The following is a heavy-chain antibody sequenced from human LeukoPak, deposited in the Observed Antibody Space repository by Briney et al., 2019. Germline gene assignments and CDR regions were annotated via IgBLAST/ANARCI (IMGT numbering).Heavy chain of an antibody. V-gene: IGHV3-23*01. CDR3: ARDISGALGDY. J-gene: IGHJ4*02. CDR2: ISGSGGST. D-gene: IGHD3-16*01. Sequence: GGSLRLSCAASGFTFSSYAMSWVRQAPGKGLEWVSAISGSGGSTYYADSVKGRFTISRDNAKNTLYLQMNSLRAEDTAVYYCARDISGALGDYWGQGTLVTVSS. CDR1: GFTFSSYA.